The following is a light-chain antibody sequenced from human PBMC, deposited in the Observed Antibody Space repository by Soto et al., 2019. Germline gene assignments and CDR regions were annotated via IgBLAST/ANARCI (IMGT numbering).Light chain of an antibody. CDR3: ASYTSSSTYV. V-gene: IGLV2-14*01. CDR2: EVN. J-gene: IGLJ1*01. Sequence: QSALTQPASVSGSPGQSITISCTGTSSDVGGYNSVSWYQHHPGKAPKLMIYEVNNRPSGVSNRFSGSKAGNTASLTIFGLQADDEADYYCASYTSSSTYVFGTGTKLTVL. CDR1: SSDVGGYNS.